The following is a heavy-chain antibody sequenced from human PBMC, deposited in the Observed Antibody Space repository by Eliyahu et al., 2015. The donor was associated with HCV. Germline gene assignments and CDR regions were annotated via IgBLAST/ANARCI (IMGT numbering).Heavy chain of an antibody. CDR2: INWNGGST. Sequence: EVHLVESGGGVVRPGGSLRLXCAXSGFTFDDYGMSWVRQAPGKGLEWVSGINWNGGSTTYGDPVKGRFTISRDNAKNSLYLEMNSLRAEDTALYYCARDMIRGVITNFHDYWGQGTLVIVSS. V-gene: IGHV3-20*04. J-gene: IGHJ4*02. CDR1: GFTFDDYG. CDR3: ARDMIRGVITNFHDY. D-gene: IGHD3-10*01.